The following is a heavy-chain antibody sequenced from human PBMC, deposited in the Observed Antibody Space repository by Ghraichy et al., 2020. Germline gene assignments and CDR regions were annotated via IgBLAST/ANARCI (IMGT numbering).Heavy chain of an antibody. V-gene: IGHV1-18*01. CDR1: GYTFTSYG. D-gene: IGHD3-10*01. Sequence: ASGKVSCKASGYTFTSYGISWVRQAPGQGLEWMGWISAYNGNTNYAQKLQGRVTMTTDTSTSTAYMELRSLRSDDTAVYYCAREPYYYGSGSYPPFDYWGQGTLVTVSS. CDR3: AREPYYYGSGSYPPFDY. CDR2: ISAYNGNT. J-gene: IGHJ4*02.